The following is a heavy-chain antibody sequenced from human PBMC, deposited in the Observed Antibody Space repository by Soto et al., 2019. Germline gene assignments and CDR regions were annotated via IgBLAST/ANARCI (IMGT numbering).Heavy chain of an antibody. CDR1: GGSFSGYY. CDR3: ARGLGITMVRGARGSWFDP. J-gene: IGHJ5*02. V-gene: IGHV4-34*01. CDR2: INHSGST. Sequence: PSETLSLTCAVYGGSFSGYYWSWIRQPPGKGLEWIGEINHSGSTNYNPSLKSRVTISVDTSKNQFSLKLSSVTAADTAVYYCARGLGITMVRGARGSWFDPWGQGTLVTVSS. D-gene: IGHD3-10*01.